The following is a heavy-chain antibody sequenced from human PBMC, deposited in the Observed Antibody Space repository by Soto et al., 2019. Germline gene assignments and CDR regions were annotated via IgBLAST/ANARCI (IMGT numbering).Heavy chain of an antibody. CDR1: GGSFSGYY. Sequence: PSETLSLTCAVYGGSFSGYYWSWIRQPPGKGLEWIGEINHSGSTNYNPSLKSRVTISVDTSKNQFSLKLSSVTAADTAVYYCARGRRSSSWSDYYYYGMDVWGQGTTVTVSS. J-gene: IGHJ6*02. V-gene: IGHV4-34*01. D-gene: IGHD6-13*01. CDR2: INHSGST. CDR3: ARGRRSSSWSDYYYYGMDV.